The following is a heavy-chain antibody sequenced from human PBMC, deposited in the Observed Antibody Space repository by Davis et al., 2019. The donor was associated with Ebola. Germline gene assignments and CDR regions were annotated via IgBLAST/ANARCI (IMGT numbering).Heavy chain of an antibody. Sequence: MPGGSLRLSCTVSGGSVSSGSYYWSWIRQPPGKGLEWIGYIYYSGSTNYNPSLKSRVTISVDTSKNQFSLKLSSVTAADTAVYYCARVDVGYCSSTSCYPNYYYYYAMDVWGQGTTVTVSS. CDR1: GGSVSSGSYY. J-gene: IGHJ6*02. V-gene: IGHV4-61*01. D-gene: IGHD2-2*01. CDR3: ARVDVGYCSSTSCYPNYYYYYAMDV. CDR2: IYYSGST.